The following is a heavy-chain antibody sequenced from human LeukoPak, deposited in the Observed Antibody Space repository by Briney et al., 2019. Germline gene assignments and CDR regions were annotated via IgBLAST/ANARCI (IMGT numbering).Heavy chain of an antibody. V-gene: IGHV1-69*13. J-gene: IGHJ4*02. D-gene: IGHD6-19*01. CDR3: ARDRYSSGWYAGIDLDY. Sequence: VKVSCKASGGTFSSYAISWVRQAPGQGLEWMGRIIPIFGTANYAQKFQGRVTITTDESTSTAYMELSSLRSEDTAVYYCARDRYSSGWYAGIDLDYWGQGTLVTVPS. CDR1: GGTFSSYA. CDR2: IIPIFGTA.